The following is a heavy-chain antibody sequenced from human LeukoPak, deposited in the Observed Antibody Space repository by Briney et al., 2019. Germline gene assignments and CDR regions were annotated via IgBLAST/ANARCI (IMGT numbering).Heavy chain of an antibody. J-gene: IGHJ3*02. CDR2: IYHSGST. D-gene: IGHD3-3*01. CDR3: ARHRPTYYDFWTGPMGDAFDI. Sequence: PSETLSLTCAVSGYSISSGYYWGWIRQHPGKGLEWIGSIYHSGSTYYNPSLKSRVTISVDTSKSQFSLKLSSVTAADTAVYYCARHRPTYYDFWTGPMGDAFDIWGQGTMVTVSS. V-gene: IGHV4-38-2*01. CDR1: GYSISSGYY.